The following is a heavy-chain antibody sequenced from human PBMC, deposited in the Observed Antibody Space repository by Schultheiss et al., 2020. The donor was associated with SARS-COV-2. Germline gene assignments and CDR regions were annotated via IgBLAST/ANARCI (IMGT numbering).Heavy chain of an antibody. V-gene: IGHV4-38-2*02. Sequence: GSLRLSCTVSGDSISPYYWGWIRQPPGKGLEWIGSIYHSGSTNYNPSLKSRVTISVDTSKNQFSLKLSSVTAADTAVYYCARGRPRITIFGVRKRDYWGQGTLVTVSS. CDR1: GDSISPYY. CDR3: ARGRPRITIFGVRKRDY. J-gene: IGHJ4*02. CDR2: IYHSGST. D-gene: IGHD3-3*01.